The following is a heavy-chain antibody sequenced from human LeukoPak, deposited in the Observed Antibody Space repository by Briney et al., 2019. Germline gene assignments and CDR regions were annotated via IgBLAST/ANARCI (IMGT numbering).Heavy chain of an antibody. CDR1: GDSISSSSYY. D-gene: IGHD3-10*01. CDR3: ARCKDYYVSGSYYKTFDY. V-gene: IGHV4-39*07. J-gene: IGHJ4*02. CDR2: IPYSGST. Sequence: PSETLSLTCTVSGDSISSSSYYWGWIRQPPGRGLEWIVSIPYSGSTYYNPSLKSRVTISVDTSKNQFSLKLSSVTAADTAVYYCARCKDYYVSGSYYKTFDYWGQGTLVTVSS.